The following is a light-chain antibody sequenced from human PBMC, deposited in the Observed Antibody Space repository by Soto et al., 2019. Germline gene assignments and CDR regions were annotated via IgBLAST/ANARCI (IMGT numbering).Light chain of an antibody. CDR3: QQCRNWPLT. J-gene: IGKJ4*01. Sequence: EIVITQSPATLSVSPGEGATLSCKASQNVYNNLAWYQQRPGQPTRLLIYDASTRSTGISARFSGSGYGTEFTLIIIRLQSEDFAVYFCQQCRNWPLTFGGGTKV. CDR2: DAS. CDR1: QNVYNN. V-gene: IGKV3-15*01.